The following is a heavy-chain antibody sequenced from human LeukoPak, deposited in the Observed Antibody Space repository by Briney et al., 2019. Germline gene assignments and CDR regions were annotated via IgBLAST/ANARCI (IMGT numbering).Heavy chain of an antibody. CDR3: ARQRGYGPDS. D-gene: IGHD2-15*01. CDR1: GGSISSRGHY. CDR2: IYYSGST. J-gene: IGHJ4*02. Sequence: PSETLSLTCTVSGGSISSRGHYWGWIRQPPGKGLEWIGYIYYSGSTQYNPSLKSRVTISVDTSKDQFSLKLSSVTAADTAVYYCARQRGYGPDSWGQGTLVTVSS. V-gene: IGHV4-31*03.